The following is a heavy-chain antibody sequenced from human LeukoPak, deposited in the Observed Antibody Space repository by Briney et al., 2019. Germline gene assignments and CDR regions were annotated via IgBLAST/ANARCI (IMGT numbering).Heavy chain of an antibody. J-gene: IGHJ5*02. CDR3: ATDRVYFDWLASGRGFDP. Sequence: GASVKVSCKVSGYTLTELSMHWVRQGPGKGREWMGGFDPEDGETIYAQKFQGRVTMAEDTCTDTAYMELSSLRSEAPAVYYGATDRVYFDWLASGRGFDPWGQGTLVTVSS. CDR2: FDPEDGET. D-gene: IGHD3-9*01. V-gene: IGHV1-24*01. CDR1: GYTLTELS.